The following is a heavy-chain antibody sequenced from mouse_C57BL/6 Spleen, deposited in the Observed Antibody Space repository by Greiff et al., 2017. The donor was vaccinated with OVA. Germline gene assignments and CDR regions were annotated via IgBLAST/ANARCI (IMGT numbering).Heavy chain of an antibody. Sequence: SGPELVKPGASVKIPCKASGYTFTDYNMDWVKQSHGKSLEWIGDINPNNGGTIYNQKFKGKATLTVDKSSSTAYMELRSLTSEDTAVYYCARKNSLYYYGSLDYWGQGTTLTVSS. CDR2: INPNNGGT. CDR3: ARKNSLYYYGSLDY. D-gene: IGHD1-1*01. J-gene: IGHJ2*01. V-gene: IGHV1-18*01. CDR1: GYTFTDYN.